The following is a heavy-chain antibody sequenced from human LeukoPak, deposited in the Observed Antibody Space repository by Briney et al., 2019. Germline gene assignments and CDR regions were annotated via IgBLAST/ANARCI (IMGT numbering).Heavy chain of an antibody. CDR3: AISDPVGHFLRGMDV. CDR2: IYYTGSI. CDR1: GGSISGYF. J-gene: IGHJ6*02. Sequence: PSETLSLTCAVSGGSISGYFWSWSLQPPGKGLEWIGYIYYTGSIIYNPSLRSRVTMSVDVSKNQFSLDLTSVTAADTAVYYCAISDPVGHFLRGMDVWGQGTTVTVSS. V-gene: IGHV4-59*08. D-gene: IGHD2/OR15-2a*01.